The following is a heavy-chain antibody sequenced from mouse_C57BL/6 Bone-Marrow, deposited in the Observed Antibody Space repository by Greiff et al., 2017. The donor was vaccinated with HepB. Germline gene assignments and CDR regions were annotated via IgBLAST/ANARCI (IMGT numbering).Heavy chain of an antibody. D-gene: IGHD1-1*01. J-gene: IGHJ4*01. V-gene: IGHV10-1*01. Sequence: EVQGVESGGGLVQPKGSLKLSCAASGFSFNTYAMNWVRQAPGKGLEWVARIRSKSNNYATYYADSVRDRFTISRDDSESMLYLQMNNLKTEDTAMYYGVPTVVATDYAMDYWGQGTSVTVSS. CDR3: VPTVVATDYAMDY. CDR1: GFSFNTYA. CDR2: IRSKSNNYAT.